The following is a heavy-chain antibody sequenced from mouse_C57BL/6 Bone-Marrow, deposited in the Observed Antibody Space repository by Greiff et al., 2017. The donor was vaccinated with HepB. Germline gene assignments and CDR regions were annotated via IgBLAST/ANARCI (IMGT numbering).Heavy chain of an antibody. V-gene: IGHV5-12-2*01. CDR1: GFTFNSYT. J-gene: IGHJ1*01. CDR3: ARRGGNYGDWYFDV. CDR2: ISNGGGYT. Sequence: EVKLVESGGSLVQPGGSLKLSCAASGFTFNSYTMSWVRQTPEKRLEWVTYISNGGGYTYYPDTVKGRCIISRDNAKNTLYLQMSSLKSEDTAMYYCARRGGNYGDWYFDVWGAGTTVTVSS. D-gene: IGHD2-1*01.